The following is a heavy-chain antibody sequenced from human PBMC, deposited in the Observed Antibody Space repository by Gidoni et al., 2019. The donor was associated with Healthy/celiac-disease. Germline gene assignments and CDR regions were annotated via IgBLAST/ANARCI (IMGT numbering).Heavy chain of an antibody. CDR2: IYSGGST. CDR3: ARARTTVGNFDI. D-gene: IGHD4-17*01. V-gene: IGHV3-66*02. J-gene: IGHJ3*02. CDR1: GFTVSSNY. Sequence: EVQLVESGGGLVEHGGSLGLPCAASGFTVSSNYLSWVRQAPGTGLEWVSVIYSGGSTYYAHSVKGRFTISRDNSKNTLYLQMNSLRAEDTAVYYCARARTTVGNFDIWGQGTMVTVSS.